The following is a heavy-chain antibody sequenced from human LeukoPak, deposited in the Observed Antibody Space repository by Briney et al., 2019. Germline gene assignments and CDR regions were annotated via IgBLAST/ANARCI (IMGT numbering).Heavy chain of an antibody. CDR1: GYTFTTHY. Sequence: ASVKVSCKASGYTFTTHYMHWVRQAPGQGLEWMGIINPSGGTTNCAQKFQGRVTMTRDTSTTTLYMELSSLRSEDTAVYYCARGRPGSGWSFDYWGQGTLVTVSS. CDR2: INPSGGTT. D-gene: IGHD6-19*01. CDR3: ARGRPGSGWSFDY. J-gene: IGHJ4*02. V-gene: IGHV1-46*01.